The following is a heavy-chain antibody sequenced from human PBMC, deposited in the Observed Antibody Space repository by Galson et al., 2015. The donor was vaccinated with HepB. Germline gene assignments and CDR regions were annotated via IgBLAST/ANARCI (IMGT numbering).Heavy chain of an antibody. J-gene: IGHJ4*02. CDR2: ISGSGGST. D-gene: IGHD6-19*01. V-gene: IGHV3-23*01. CDR1: GFTFSNYA. CDR3: AKGSGWYPYFDY. Sequence: SLRLSCAASGFTFSNYAMHWVRQAPGKGLEWVSVISGSGGSTFYADSVKGRFTISRDNSKNTLYLLMNSLRVEDTAVYYCAKGSGWYPYFDYWGQGILVTVSS.